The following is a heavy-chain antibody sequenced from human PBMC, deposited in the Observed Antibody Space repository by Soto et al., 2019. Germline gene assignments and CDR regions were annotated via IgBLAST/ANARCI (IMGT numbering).Heavy chain of an antibody. CDR2: ISAYNGNT. D-gene: IGHD5-18*01. CDR1: GYTFTSYG. CDR3: ASSLLVGYGLEGESD. Sequence: QVQLVQSGAEVKKPGASVKVSCKSSGYTFTSYGISWVRQAPGQGLEWMGWISAYNGNTNYAQKLQGRGTMTTDTSTSTAYMELRSLRSDDTAVYYCASSLLVGYGLEGESDWGQGTLVTVSS. V-gene: IGHV1-18*01. J-gene: IGHJ4*02.